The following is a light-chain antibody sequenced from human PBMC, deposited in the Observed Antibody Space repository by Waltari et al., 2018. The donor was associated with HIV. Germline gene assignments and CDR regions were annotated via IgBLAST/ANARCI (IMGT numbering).Light chain of an antibody. CDR2: RNN. J-gene: IGLJ1*01. CDR3: AAWDDSLSVVYV. CDR1: TSNIGGNY. V-gene: IGLV1-47*01. Sequence: SLLTHPPSASGPPGQRFTIPFSVATSNIGGNYVSCYKQLPGTAHKLLIYRNNQRPSGVPDRFSGSKSGTSASLAISGLRSEDEADYYCAAWDDSLSVVYVFGTGTKVTVL.